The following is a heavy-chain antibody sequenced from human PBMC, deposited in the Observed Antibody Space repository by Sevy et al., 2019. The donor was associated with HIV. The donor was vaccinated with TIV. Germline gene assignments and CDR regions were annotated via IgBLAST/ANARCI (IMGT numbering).Heavy chain of an antibody. V-gene: IGHV4-31*03. D-gene: IGHD3-10*01. CDR3: ARWVVRGVIRESDAFDI. J-gene: IGHJ3*02. CDR1: GGSISSGGYY. CDR2: IYYSGST. Sequence: SETLSLTCTVSGGSISSGGYYWSWIRQHPGKGLEWIGYIYYSGSTYYNPSLKSRVTISVDTSKNQFSLKLSSVTAADTAVYYWARWVVRGVIRESDAFDIWGQGTMVTVSS.